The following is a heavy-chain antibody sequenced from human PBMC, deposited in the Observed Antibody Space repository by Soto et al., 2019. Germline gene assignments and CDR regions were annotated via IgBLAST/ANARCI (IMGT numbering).Heavy chain of an antibody. CDR3: ARGGVGTHHLGVNLDY. CDR2: IYYSGST. Sequence: QLQLQESGPGLVKPSETLSLTCTVSGGSISSSSYYWGWIRQPPGKGLEWIGSIYYSGSTYYNPSLKSRVTISVDTSKNQFSLKLSSVTAADTAVYYCARGGVGTHHLGVNLDYWGQGTLVTVSS. V-gene: IGHV4-39*01. CDR1: GGSISSSSYY. D-gene: IGHD2-21*02. J-gene: IGHJ4*02.